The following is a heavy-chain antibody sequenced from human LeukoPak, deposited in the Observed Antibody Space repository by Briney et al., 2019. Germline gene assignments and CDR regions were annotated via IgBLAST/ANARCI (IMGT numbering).Heavy chain of an antibody. D-gene: IGHD3-10*01. J-gene: IGHJ4*02. V-gene: IGHV3-43*02. CDR2: ISGDGVST. CDR1: GFTFDDYA. CDR3: VKEDYSPISNYFDS. Sequence: GGSLRLSCAASGFTFDDYAMHRVRQPPGKSLEWVSLISGDGVSTFYADSVKGRFTISRDNSKNSLSLQMNSLTAEDTALYYFVKEDYSPISNYFDSWGQGILVTVSS.